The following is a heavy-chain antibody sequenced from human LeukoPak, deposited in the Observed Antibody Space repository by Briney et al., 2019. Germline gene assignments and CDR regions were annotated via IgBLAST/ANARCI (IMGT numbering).Heavy chain of an antibody. J-gene: IGHJ4*02. V-gene: IGHV4-39*01. Sequence: TSETLSLTCTVSGGSISSSIYYWGWIRQPPGKGLEWIGSIFYSGSTYYNPSLKSRVTISVDTSKNPFSLKLSSVTAADTAVYYCARRARGSYLYYFDYWGRGTLVTVSS. CDR2: IFYSGST. D-gene: IGHD3-10*01. CDR3: ARRARGSYLYYFDY. CDR1: GGSISSSIYY.